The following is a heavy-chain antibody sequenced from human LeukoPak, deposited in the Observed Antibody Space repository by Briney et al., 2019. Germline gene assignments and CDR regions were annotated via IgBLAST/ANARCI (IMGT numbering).Heavy chain of an antibody. CDR1: GHTFTGYY. V-gene: IGHV1-2*02. Sequence: ASVKVSCKASGHTFTGYYMHWVRQAPGQGLEWMGWINANSGDTNYAQKFQGRVTMTRDTSISTAYMELSRLRSEDTAVYYCARAHYGSGSYYPKYYYYYYMDVWGKGTTVTVSS. J-gene: IGHJ6*03. CDR3: ARAHYGSGSYYPKYYYYYYMDV. CDR2: INANSGDT. D-gene: IGHD3-10*01.